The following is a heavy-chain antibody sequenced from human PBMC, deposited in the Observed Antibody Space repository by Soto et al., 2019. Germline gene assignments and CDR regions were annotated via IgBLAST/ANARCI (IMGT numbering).Heavy chain of an antibody. J-gene: IGHJ6*02. Sequence: GASVKVSCKASGYTFTTYGISWVRQAPGQGLEWMGWISAYNGNTNYAQKLQGRVTMTTDTSTSTAYMELRSLRSDDTAVYYCARVGYYYDSSGYGQIYYSYYGMDVWGQGTTVTLSS. D-gene: IGHD3-22*01. V-gene: IGHV1-18*01. CDR3: ARVGYYYDSSGYGQIYYSYYGMDV. CDR1: GYTFTTYG. CDR2: ISAYNGNT.